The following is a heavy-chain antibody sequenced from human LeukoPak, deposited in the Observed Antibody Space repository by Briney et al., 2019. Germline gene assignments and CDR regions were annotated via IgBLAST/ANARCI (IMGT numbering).Heavy chain of an antibody. CDR2: INHSGST. CDR3: ARGRKIRRYGSGSQKPYYMDV. J-gene: IGHJ6*03. V-gene: IGHV4-34*01. CDR1: GGSFSGYY. Sequence: SETLSLTCAVYGGSFSGYYWSWIRQPPGKGLEWIGEINHSGSTNYNPSLKSRVTISVDTSKNQFSLKLSSATAADTAVYYCARGRKIRRYGSGSQKPYYMDVWSKGTTVTVSS. D-gene: IGHD3-10*01.